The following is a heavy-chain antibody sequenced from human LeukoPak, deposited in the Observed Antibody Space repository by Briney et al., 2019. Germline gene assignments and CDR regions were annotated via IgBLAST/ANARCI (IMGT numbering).Heavy chain of an antibody. CDR3: ARPRYGDSSGVEH. Sequence: GESLKISCRASGYIFTSYWLGWVRQTPDKGLGWVGIIHPGDSDPRYSPSFQGQVTISVDKSISTAFLQWSSLKASDSAMYYCARPRYGDSSGVEHWGQGSLVTVSS. J-gene: IGHJ1*01. CDR2: IHPGDSDP. CDR1: GYIFTSYW. V-gene: IGHV5-51*01. D-gene: IGHD4-17*01.